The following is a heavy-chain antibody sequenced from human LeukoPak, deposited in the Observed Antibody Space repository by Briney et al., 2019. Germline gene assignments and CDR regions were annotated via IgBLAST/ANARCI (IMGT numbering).Heavy chain of an antibody. V-gene: IGHV3-30-3*01. CDR2: ISYDGSNK. CDR1: GFTFSSYA. J-gene: IGHJ4*02. Sequence: GRSLRLSCAASGFTFSSYAMHWVRQAPGKGLEWVAVISYDGSNKYYADSVKGRFTISRDNSKNTLYLQMNSLRAEDTAMYYCAREGVLRYFDWLLSEEYYFDYWGQGTLVTVSS. D-gene: IGHD3-9*01. CDR3: AREGVLRYFDWLLSEEYYFDY.